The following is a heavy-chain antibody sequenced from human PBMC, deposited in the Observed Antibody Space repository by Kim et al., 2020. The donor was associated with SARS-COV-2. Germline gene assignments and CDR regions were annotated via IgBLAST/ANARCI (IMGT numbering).Heavy chain of an antibody. Sequence: GGSLRLSCAASGFTFSNAWMSWVRQAPGKGLEWVGRIKSKTDGGTTDYAAPVKGRFTISRDDSKNTLYLQMNSLKTEDTAVYYCTAKKGPYGDYAHYWGQGTLVTVSS. J-gene: IGHJ4*02. D-gene: IGHD4-17*01. CDR1: GFTFSNAW. CDR2: IKSKTDGGTT. V-gene: IGHV3-15*01. CDR3: TAKKGPYGDYAHY.